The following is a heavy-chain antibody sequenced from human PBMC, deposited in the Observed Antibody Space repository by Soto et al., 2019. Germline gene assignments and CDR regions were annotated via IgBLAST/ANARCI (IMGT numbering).Heavy chain of an antibody. Sequence: ASVKVSCKASRYTFTSYYMHWARQAPGQGLEWMGIINPSVGSTTYAQKFQDRVTMTSDTSTSTAYMELSSLRSEDTAVYYCAGVPPYGGSQGYFDIWGQGPMVTLSS. V-gene: IGHV1-46*01. CDR2: INPSVGST. D-gene: IGHD2-15*01. J-gene: IGHJ3*02. CDR1: RYTFTSYY. CDR3: AGVPPYGGSQGYFDI.